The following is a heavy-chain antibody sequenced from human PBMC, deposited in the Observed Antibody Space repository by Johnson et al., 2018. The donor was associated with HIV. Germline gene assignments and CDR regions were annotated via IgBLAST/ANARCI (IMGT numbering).Heavy chain of an antibody. J-gene: IGHJ3*02. CDR3: ARDNIVLMVGGAFDI. CDR2: ISSSGSTI. D-gene: IGHD2-8*01. V-gene: IGHV3-11*04. Sequence: QVQLVESGGGLVQPGGSLRLSCAASGFTFSDYYMSWIRQAPGKGLEWVSYISSSGSTIYYADSVKGRFPISRDNPKSSLCLQMNSLRAEDTAVYYCARDNIVLMVGGAFDIWGQGTMVTVSS. CDR1: GFTFSDYY.